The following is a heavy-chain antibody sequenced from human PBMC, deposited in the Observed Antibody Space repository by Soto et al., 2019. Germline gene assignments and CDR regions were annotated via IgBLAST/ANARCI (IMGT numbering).Heavy chain of an antibody. V-gene: IGHV3-23*01. Sequence: GGSLRLSCAASGFTFSSYAMSWVRQAPGKGLEWVSAISGSGGSTYYADSVKGRFAISRDNSKNTLYLQMNSLRAEDTAVYYCAKGSSGKWDYYYYGMDVWGQGTTVTVSS. D-gene: IGHD6-19*01. J-gene: IGHJ6*02. CDR1: GFTFSSYA. CDR3: AKGSSGKWDYYYYGMDV. CDR2: ISGSGGST.